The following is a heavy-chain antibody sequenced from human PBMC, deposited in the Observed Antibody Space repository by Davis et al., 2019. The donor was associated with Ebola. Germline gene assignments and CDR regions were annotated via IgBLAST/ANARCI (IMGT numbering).Heavy chain of an antibody. CDR3: AATYYDFWSGYYTWDYYYYGMDV. Sequence: GESLKISCAASGFTFSSYWMSWVRQAPGKGLEWVANIKQDGSEKYYVDSVKGRFTISRDNAKNSLYLQMNSLRAEDTAVYYCAATYYDFWSGYYTWDYYYYGMDVWGQGTTVTVSS. J-gene: IGHJ6*02. D-gene: IGHD3-3*01. CDR1: GFTFSSYW. V-gene: IGHV3-7*03. CDR2: IKQDGSEK.